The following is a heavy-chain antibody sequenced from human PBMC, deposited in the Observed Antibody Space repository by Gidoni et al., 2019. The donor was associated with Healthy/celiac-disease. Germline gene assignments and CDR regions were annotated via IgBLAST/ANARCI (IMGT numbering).Heavy chain of an antibody. V-gene: IGHV3-9*01. CDR2: ISWNSGSI. CDR1: GCTCDEYA. J-gene: IGHJ3*02. Sequence: EVQLVESGGGLVQHGRSLRLDCAASGCTCDEYAMHWVRQAPGKGLEWVAGISWNSGSIGYADSGKGRFTISRDNAKNSLYLQMNSLRAEDTSLYYCAKDSFSGWYLSEDFFHDAFDIWGQGTMVTVSS. D-gene: IGHD6-19*01. CDR3: AKDSFSGWYLSEDFFHDAFDI.